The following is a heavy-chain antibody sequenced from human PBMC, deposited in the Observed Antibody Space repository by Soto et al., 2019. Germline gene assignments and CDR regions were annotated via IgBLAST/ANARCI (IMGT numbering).Heavy chain of an antibody. D-gene: IGHD2-2*01. CDR2: IYYSGST. J-gene: IGHJ6*02. V-gene: IGHV4-59*01. CDR1: GGSISSYY. Sequence: SETLSLTCSVSGGSISSYYWSWIRQPPGKGLEWIGYIYYSGSTNYNPSLKSRVTISVDTSKNQFSLKLSSVTAADTAVYYCARDRLWYSTNYYYGMDVWGQGTTVTVSS. CDR3: ARDRLWYSTNYYYGMDV.